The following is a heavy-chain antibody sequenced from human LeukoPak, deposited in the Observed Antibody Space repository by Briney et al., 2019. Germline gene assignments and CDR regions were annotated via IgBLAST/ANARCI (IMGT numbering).Heavy chain of an antibody. CDR1: GGSISSGGYS. J-gene: IGHJ4*02. V-gene: IGHV4-30-2*01. Sequence: SQTLSLTCAVSGGSISSGGYSWSWIRQPPGKGLEWIGYIYHSGSTYYNPSLKSRVTISVDRSKNQFSLKLSSVTAADTAVYYCARGGYCSSTSCRYYLDYWGQGTLVTVSS. CDR3: ARGGYCSSTSCRYYLDY. D-gene: IGHD2-2*01. CDR2: IYHSGST.